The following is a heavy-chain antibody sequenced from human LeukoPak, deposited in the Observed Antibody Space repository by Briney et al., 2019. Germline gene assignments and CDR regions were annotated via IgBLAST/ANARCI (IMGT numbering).Heavy chain of an antibody. Sequence: ASVKVSCRTSGYIFAGSNMHWVRQAPGQGLEWMGRIDPNSGDTMISQKFQGRVTVTRDTSINTVYLYLNRLRSDDTAIYYCAREGSGYDYYYFDYWGQGTLVTVSS. V-gene: IGHV1-2*02. CDR2: IDPNSGDT. J-gene: IGHJ4*02. CDR3: AREGSGYDYYYFDY. CDR1: GYIFAGSN. D-gene: IGHD5-12*01.